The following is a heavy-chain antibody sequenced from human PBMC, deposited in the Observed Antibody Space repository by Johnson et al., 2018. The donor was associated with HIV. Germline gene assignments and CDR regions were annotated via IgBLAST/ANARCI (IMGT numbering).Heavy chain of an antibody. CDR2: IRYDGSNK. CDR3: ARVGGLYCSSTSCYKGDAFDI. D-gene: IGHD2-2*02. CDR1: GFTFSSYG. J-gene: IGHJ3*02. Sequence: VQLVESGGGVVQPGGSLRLSCAASGFTFSSYGMHWVRQAPGKGLEWVAFIRYDGSNKYYADSVKGRFTISRDNSKNTLYLQMNSLRAEDTAVYYCARVGGLYCSSTSCYKGDAFDIWGQGTMVTVSS. V-gene: IGHV3-30*02.